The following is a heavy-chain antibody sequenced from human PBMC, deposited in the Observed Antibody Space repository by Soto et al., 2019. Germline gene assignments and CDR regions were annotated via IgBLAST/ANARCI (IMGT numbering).Heavy chain of an antibody. CDR3: AKERRYSFDAFDI. Sequence: QEQLVESGGGVVQAGRSLRLSCAASGFTFNFFGMHWVRQAPGKGLEWVAVISYDGREKYYADSVKGRFTMSRDNSKNMVYLEMSSLRPEGTSVYYCAKERRYSFDAFDIWGHGTMVTVSS. J-gene: IGHJ3*02. D-gene: IGHD5-12*01. CDR1: GFTFNFFG. V-gene: IGHV3-30*18. CDR2: ISYDGREK.